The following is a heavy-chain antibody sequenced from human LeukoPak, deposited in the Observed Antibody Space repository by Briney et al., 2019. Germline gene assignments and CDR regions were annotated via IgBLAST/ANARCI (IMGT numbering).Heavy chain of an antibody. CDR1: GFTFSSYA. V-gene: IGHV3-23*01. CDR3: AKGWDSSGVDS. CDR2: MSDSGAGT. D-gene: IGHD6-19*01. J-gene: IGHJ4*02. Sequence: PGGSLRLSCAASGFTFSSYAMSWVRQAPGKGLEWVSAMSDSGAGTDYADSVKGRFTISRDNSKNTLSLQMNSLRAEDTAVYYCAKGWDSSGVDSWGQGTLVTVSS.